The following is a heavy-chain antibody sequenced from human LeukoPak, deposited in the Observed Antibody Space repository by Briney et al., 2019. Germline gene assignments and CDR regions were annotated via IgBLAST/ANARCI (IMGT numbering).Heavy chain of an antibody. CDR1: GYTFTGYY. D-gene: IGHD3-10*01. Sequence: ASVKVSCKASGYTFTGYYMHWVRQAPGQGLEWMGRINPNSGGTNYAQKFQGRVTMTRDTSISTAYMELSRLRSDDTAAYYCARDRTMVRGVIGSWGQGTLVTVSS. CDR3: ARDRTMVRGVIGS. J-gene: IGHJ5*02. CDR2: INPNSGGT. V-gene: IGHV1-2*06.